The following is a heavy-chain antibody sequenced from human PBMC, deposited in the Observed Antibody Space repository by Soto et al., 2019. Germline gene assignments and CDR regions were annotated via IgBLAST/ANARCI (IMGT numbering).Heavy chain of an antibody. CDR3: TTYDFWSSSSDYYYMDV. Sequence: PGGSLRLSCAVSGFTFSNTWMGWVRQAPGKGLEWVGRIKSNTYGGTADYAAPVKGRFTISRDDSKKTLYLQMNSLKTEDTAVYYCTTYDFWSSSSDYYYMDVWGKGTTVTVSS. D-gene: IGHD3-3*01. CDR1: GFTFSNTW. CDR2: IKSNTYGGTA. V-gene: IGHV3-15*01. J-gene: IGHJ6*03.